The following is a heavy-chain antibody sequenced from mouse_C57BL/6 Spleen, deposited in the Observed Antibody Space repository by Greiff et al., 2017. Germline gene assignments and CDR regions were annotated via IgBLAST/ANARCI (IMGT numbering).Heavy chain of an antibody. Sequence: EVKLMESGEGLVKPGGSLKLSCAASGFTFSSYAMSWVRQTPEKRLEWVAYISSGGDYIYYADTVKGRFTISRDNARNTLYLQMSSLKSEDTAMYYCTREKAYYSNYGFAYWGQGTLVTVSA. CDR3: TREKAYYSNYGFAY. D-gene: IGHD2-5*01. V-gene: IGHV5-9-1*02. CDR1: GFTFSSYA. CDR2: ISSGGDYI. J-gene: IGHJ3*01.